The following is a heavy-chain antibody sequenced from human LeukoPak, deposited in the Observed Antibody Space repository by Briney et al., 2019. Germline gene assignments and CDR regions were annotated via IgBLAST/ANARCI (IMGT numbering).Heavy chain of an antibody. Sequence: GGSLRLSCAASGFTFSSYAMGWVRQAPGKGLEWVSAISGSGGSTYYADSVKGRFTISRDNSKNTLYLQMNSLRAEDTAVYYCAKDWSSSKEMAGLFDYWGQGTLVTVSS. CDR3: AKDWSSSKEMAGLFDY. CDR2: ISGSGGST. V-gene: IGHV3-23*01. D-gene: IGHD5-24*01. J-gene: IGHJ4*02. CDR1: GFTFSSYA.